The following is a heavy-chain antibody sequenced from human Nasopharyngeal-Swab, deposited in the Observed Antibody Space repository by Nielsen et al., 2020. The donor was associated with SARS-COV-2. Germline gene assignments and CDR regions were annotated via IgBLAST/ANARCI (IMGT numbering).Heavy chain of an antibody. CDR1: GFVFSSVW. Sequence: GGSLRLSCAASGFVFSSVWMSWVRQAPGKGLEWVGRIKRKADGGTVEYATAVRGRFSISRDDSRNTLFLQMNRLRAEDTAVYYCARVFGWELLRDGFDYWGQGTLVTVSS. CDR3: ARVFGWELLRDGFDY. V-gene: IGHV3-15*01. D-gene: IGHD1-26*01. J-gene: IGHJ4*02. CDR2: IKRKADGGTV.